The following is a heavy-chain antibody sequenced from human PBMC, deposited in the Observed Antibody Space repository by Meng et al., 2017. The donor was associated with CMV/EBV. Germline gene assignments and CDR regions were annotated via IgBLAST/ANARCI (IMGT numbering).Heavy chain of an antibody. CDR2: IIPIFGTA. J-gene: IGHJ6*02. V-gene: IGHV1-69*05. Sequence: SVKVSCKASGGTFSSYAISWVRQAPGQGLEWMGGIIPIFGTANYAQKFQGRVTITTDESTSTAYMGLSSLRSEDTAVYYCAREKRGLGYCSSTSCYYYYGMDVWGQGTTVTVSS. CDR3: AREKRGLGYCSSTSCYYYYGMDV. D-gene: IGHD2-2*01. CDR1: GGTFSSYA.